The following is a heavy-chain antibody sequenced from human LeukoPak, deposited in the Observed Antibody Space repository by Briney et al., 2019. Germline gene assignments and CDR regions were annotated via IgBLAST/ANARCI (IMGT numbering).Heavy chain of an antibody. Sequence: GGSLRLSCAASGFTVSSNYMSWVRQAPGKGLEWVSVIYSGGSTYYAVSVKGRFTISRDNSKNTLYLQMNSLRAEDTAVYYCARDLSSGWYDYWGQGTLVTVSS. CDR2: IYSGGST. V-gene: IGHV3-66*02. CDR1: GFTVSSNY. CDR3: ARDLSSGWYDY. D-gene: IGHD6-19*01. J-gene: IGHJ4*02.